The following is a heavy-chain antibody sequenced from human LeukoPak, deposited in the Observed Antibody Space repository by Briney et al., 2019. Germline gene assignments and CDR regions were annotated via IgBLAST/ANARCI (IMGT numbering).Heavy chain of an antibody. D-gene: IGHD3-3*01. Sequence: SETLSLTCAVYGGSFSGYYWSWIRRPPGKGLEWIGEINHSGSTNYNPSLKSRVTISVDTSKNQFSLKLSSVTAADTAVYYCARERGRFFYFDYWGQGTLVTVSS. J-gene: IGHJ4*02. CDR1: GGSFSGYY. CDR2: INHSGST. V-gene: IGHV4-34*01. CDR3: ARERGRFFYFDY.